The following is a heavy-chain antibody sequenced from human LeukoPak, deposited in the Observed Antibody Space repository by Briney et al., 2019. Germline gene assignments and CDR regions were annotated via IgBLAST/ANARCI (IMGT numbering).Heavy chain of an antibody. D-gene: IGHD1-14*01. V-gene: IGHV4-59*08. CDR2: IYHSGST. CDR1: SASVSRYY. J-gene: IGHJ5*02. Sequence: PSETLSLTCTISSASVSRYYWSWIRQPPGKGLEWIGYIYHSGSTNYNPSLKSRVTISLDTSKNLFSLKLSSVTAADTAVYYCARRPSSRSEGGLWFDPWGQGTLVTVSS. CDR3: ARRPSSRSEGGLWFDP.